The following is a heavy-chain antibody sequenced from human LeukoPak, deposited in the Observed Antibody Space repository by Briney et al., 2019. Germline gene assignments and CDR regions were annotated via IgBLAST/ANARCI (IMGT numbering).Heavy chain of an antibody. CDR3: AKALHSWELLPVLDN. J-gene: IGHJ4*02. D-gene: IGHD2-15*01. V-gene: IGHV3-43*02. CDR1: GFTFNEYA. CDR2: INSDGRTA. Sequence: PAGGSLRLSCAASGFTFNEYAMHWVRQVPGKGLEWVSLINSDGRTAYYADSVQGRFTISRDNNKKSLFLQMGSLRTEDTALYYCAKALHSWELLPVLDNWGQGTLVTVSS.